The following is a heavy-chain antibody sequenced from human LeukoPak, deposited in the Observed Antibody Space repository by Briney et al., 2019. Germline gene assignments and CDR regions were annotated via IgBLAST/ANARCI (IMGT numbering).Heavy chain of an antibody. J-gene: IGHJ3*02. CDR3: ARWATTTTTGAFDM. D-gene: IGHD1-1*01. CDR1: GGSISSRSHY. CDR2: MYYSGATYT. Sequence: SETLSLTCTVSGGSISSRSHYWGWIRQPPGKGLEWIGSMYYSGATYTYHNPSVKSRLTISVDTSESQFSLKLSSVTAADTAVYYCARWATTTTTGAFDMWGQGTMVTVSP. V-gene: IGHV4-39*01.